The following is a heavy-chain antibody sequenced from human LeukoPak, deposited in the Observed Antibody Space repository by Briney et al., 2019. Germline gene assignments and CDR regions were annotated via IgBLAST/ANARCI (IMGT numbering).Heavy chain of an antibody. V-gene: IGHV4-39*07. CDR2: IYDSGST. D-gene: IGHD4-11*01. CDR1: GGSISSSSYY. CDR3: AKVLRPRYDYSNYGAFPPFDY. Sequence: SETLSLTCTVSGGSISSSSYYWGWIRQPPGKGLEWIGSIYDSGSTYYNPSLKSRVTISVDTSKNQFSLKLSSVTAADTAVYYCAKVLRPRYDYSNYGAFPPFDYWGQGTLVTVSS. J-gene: IGHJ4*02.